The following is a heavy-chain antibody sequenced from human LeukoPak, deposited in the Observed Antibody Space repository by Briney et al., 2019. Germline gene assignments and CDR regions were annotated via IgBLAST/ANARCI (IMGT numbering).Heavy chain of an antibody. J-gene: IGHJ6*03. V-gene: IGHV4-4*07. D-gene: IGHD6-19*01. CDR2: VSTTGRT. Sequence: SETLSLTCTVSGGSINSFYWSWIRQPAGKGLEWIGRVSTTGRTFSKPSLSSRVTMSVDTSKNQFSLRLASVTAADTAVYYYARDIAVPYYNYYYMDIWGKGTAVTVSS. CDR1: GGSINSFY. CDR3: ARDIAVPYYNYYYMDI.